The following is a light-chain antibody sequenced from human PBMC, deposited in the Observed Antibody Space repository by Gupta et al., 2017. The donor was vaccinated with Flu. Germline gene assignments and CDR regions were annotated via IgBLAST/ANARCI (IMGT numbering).Light chain of an antibody. V-gene: IGKV1-5*03. CDR1: QSSNSW. Sequence: PSILSASVGGSVIITCWCSQSSNSWLSWYQQKPGKAPTVLIYNASNLENGVPSRSCGSGSGPQVNLPISSLQPADFSANYCQQYSTYPCMFGQGTKVDIK. J-gene: IGKJ1*01. CDR2: NAS. CDR3: QQYSTYPCM.